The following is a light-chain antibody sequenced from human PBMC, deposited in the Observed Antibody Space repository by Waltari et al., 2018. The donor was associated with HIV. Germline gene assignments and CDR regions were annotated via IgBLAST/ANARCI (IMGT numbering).Light chain of an antibody. J-gene: IGKJ2*01. V-gene: IGKV1-12*01. Sequence: DIQMTQSPSSMSASVGDRITILCRASQDISSWLAWYHQKPGKAPKLLIYAASSLQGGVPSRFSGSGSGTDFALNISSLQPEDSATYYCQQANTFPLEFGQGTKLEIK. CDR3: QQANTFPLE. CDR2: AAS. CDR1: QDISSW.